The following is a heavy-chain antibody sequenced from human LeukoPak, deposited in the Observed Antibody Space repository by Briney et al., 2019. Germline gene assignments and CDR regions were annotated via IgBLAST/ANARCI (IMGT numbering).Heavy chain of an antibody. CDR2: IKQDGSEK. CDR1: GFSFSSYW. CDR3: ARDSGYASYYYYYYYMDV. V-gene: IGHV3-7*01. J-gene: IGHJ6*03. D-gene: IGHD5-12*01. Sequence: GGSLRLSCAASGFSFSSYWMSWVRQAPGKGLEWVANIKQDGSEKYYVDSVKGRFTISRDNAKNSLYLQMNSLRAEDTAVYYCARDSGYASYYYYYYYMDVWGKGTTVTVSS.